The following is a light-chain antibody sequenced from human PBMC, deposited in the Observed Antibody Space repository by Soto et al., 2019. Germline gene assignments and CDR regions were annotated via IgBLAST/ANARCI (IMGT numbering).Light chain of an antibody. CDR1: QSVSSY. V-gene: IGKV3-11*01. CDR3: QQRSNWPPVT. Sequence: EIVLTQSPATLSLSPGERATLSCRASQSVSSYLAWYQQKPGQAPRLLIYDASNRATGIPARFSGSGSGTDFTRTISSLEPEDFAVYYCQQRSNWPPVTFGQGTKREIK. CDR2: DAS. J-gene: IGKJ2*01.